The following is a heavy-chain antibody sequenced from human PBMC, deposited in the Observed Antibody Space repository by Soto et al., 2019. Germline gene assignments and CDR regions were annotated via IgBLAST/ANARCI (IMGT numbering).Heavy chain of an antibody. Sequence: SETLSLTCTVSGGSISSGGYYWSWIRQHPGKGLEWIGYIYYSGSTYYNPSLKSRVTISVDTSKNQFSLKLSSVTAADTAVYYCAREASVYYFDYWGQGTLVTVSS. CDR1: GGSISSGGYY. CDR2: IYYSGST. V-gene: IGHV4-31*03. CDR3: AREASVYYFDY. J-gene: IGHJ4*02.